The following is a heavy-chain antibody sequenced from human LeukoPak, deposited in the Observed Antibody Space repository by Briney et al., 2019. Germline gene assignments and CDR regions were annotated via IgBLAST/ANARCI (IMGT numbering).Heavy chain of an antibody. V-gene: IGHV3-74*01. CDR3: ARSSSGWYGSFDY. D-gene: IGHD6-19*01. Sequence: GGSLRLSCEASGFSFSSYWMHWVRQAPGKGLVWVSRINSDGSSTSYADSVKGRFTISRDNAKNTLYLQMNSLRAEDTAVYYCARSSSGWYGSFDYWGQGTLVTVSS. CDR1: GFSFSSYW. J-gene: IGHJ4*02. CDR2: INSDGSST.